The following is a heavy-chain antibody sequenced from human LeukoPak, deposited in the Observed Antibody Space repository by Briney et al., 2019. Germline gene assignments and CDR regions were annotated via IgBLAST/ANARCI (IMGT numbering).Heavy chain of an antibody. Sequence: SETLSLTCTVSGDSISTHYWSWIRQPPGKGLQWIGYVYYSGSTNYNPSLKSRVTISVDTSKNQFSLKLSSVTAADTAVYYCASYYYDSSGYSYYFDYWGQGTLVTVSS. J-gene: IGHJ4*02. CDR2: VYYSGST. D-gene: IGHD3-22*01. V-gene: IGHV4-59*11. CDR3: ASYYYDSSGYSYYFDY. CDR1: GDSISTHY.